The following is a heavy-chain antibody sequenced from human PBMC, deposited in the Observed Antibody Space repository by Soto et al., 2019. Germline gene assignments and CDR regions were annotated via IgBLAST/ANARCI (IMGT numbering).Heavy chain of an antibody. CDR3: ARDILPWFGELLDYYYYGMDV. V-gene: IGHV3-30-3*01. Sequence: QVQLVESGGGVVQPGRSLRLSCAASGFTFSSYAMHWVRQAPGKGLEWVAVISYDGSNKYYADSVKGRFTISRDNSKNTLYLQVNSLRAEDTAVYYCARDILPWFGELLDYYYYGMDVWGQGTTVTVSS. D-gene: IGHD3-10*01. CDR1: GFTFSSYA. J-gene: IGHJ6*02. CDR2: ISYDGSNK.